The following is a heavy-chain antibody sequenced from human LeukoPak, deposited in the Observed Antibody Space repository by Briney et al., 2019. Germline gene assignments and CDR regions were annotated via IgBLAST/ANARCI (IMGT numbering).Heavy chain of an antibody. V-gene: IGHV3-23*01. CDR2: LNEDGSTT. D-gene: IGHD1-7*01. Sequence: GGSLRLSCVASEFTFSDYAMSWVRQAPGKGLEWVSGLNEDGSTTFYADSVQGRFIISRDNSQNIVYLQMSSLRVEDAAVYYCVKDYPRIGVTGTTSFFDYWGQGNLVTVSS. CDR1: EFTFSDYA. J-gene: IGHJ4*02. CDR3: VKDYPRIGVTGTTSFFDY.